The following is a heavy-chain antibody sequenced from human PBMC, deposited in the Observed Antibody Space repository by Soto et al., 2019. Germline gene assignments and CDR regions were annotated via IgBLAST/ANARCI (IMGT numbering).Heavy chain of an antibody. V-gene: IGHV3-33*01. CDR2: IWYDGSNK. D-gene: IGHD6-19*01. Sequence: GGSLRLSCAASGFTFSSYGMHWVRQAPGKGLEWVAVIWYDGSNKYYADSVKGRFTISRDNSKNTLYLQMNSLRAEDTAVYYCAREDIAVAGTGFDYWGQGTLVTVSS. J-gene: IGHJ4*02. CDR3: AREDIAVAGTGFDY. CDR1: GFTFSSYG.